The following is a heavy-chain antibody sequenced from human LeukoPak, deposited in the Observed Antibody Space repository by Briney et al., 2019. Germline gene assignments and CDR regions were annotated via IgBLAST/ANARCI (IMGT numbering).Heavy chain of an antibody. V-gene: IGHV1-2*02. J-gene: IGHJ6*04. D-gene: IGHD3-3*01. Sequence: ASVKVSCKASGYTFTGYYMHWVRQAPGQGLEWMGWINPNSGGTNYAQKFQGRVTMTRDTSISTAYMELSRLRSDDTAVYYCAFLPSRGVRLLEWDVWGKGTTVTVSS. CDR3: AFLPSRGVRLLEWDV. CDR2: INPNSGGT. CDR1: GYTFTGYY.